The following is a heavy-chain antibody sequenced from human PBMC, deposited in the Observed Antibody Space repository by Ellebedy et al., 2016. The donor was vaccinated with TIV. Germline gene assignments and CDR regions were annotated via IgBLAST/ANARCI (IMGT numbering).Heavy chain of an antibody. CDR3: AKAHRPYYYDSSGYYPYYYYYYGMDA. V-gene: IGHV3-23*01. CDR1: GFTFSSYA. CDR2: ISGSGGST. D-gene: IGHD3-22*01. J-gene: IGHJ6*02. Sequence: GGSLRLSXAASGFTFSSYAMSWVRQAPGKGLEWVSAISGSGGSTYYADSVKGRFTISRDNSKNTLYLQMNSLRAEDTAVYYCAKAHRPYYYDSSGYYPYYYYYYGMDAWGQGTTVTVSS.